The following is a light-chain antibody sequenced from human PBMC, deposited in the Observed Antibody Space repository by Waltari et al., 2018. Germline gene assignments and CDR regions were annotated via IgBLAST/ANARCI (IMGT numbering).Light chain of an antibody. CDR2: GAS. CDR3: QQYGSSLFT. Sequence: EIVLTQSPGTLSLSPGERATLSCRASQSVSSSYLAWYLQKPGQAPRLLIYGASSRATGIPDRFSGSGSGTDFTLTISRLEPEDFAVYYCQQYGSSLFTFGPGTKVDIK. CDR1: QSVSSSY. J-gene: IGKJ3*01. V-gene: IGKV3-20*01.